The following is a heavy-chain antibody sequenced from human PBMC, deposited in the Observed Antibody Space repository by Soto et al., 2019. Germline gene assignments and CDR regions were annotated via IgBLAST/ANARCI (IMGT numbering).Heavy chain of an antibody. CDR1: GYTFPSYG. D-gene: IGHD6-13*01. J-gene: IGHJ5*02. CDR3: ARDAAGQGWFDP. Sequence: AAVQVSCLASGYTFPSYGFRWVRQAPGQGLEWMGRISTYNGNTNYAQKLHGRVTMTTDTPTSTAYMELRSLRADDTAVYYWARDAAGQGWFDPWGQGTLVTVSS. V-gene: IGHV1-18*01. CDR2: ISTYNGNT.